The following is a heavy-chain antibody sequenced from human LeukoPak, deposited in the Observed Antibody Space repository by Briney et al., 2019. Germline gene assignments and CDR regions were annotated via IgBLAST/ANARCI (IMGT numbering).Heavy chain of an antibody. J-gene: IGHJ2*01. D-gene: IGHD1-26*01. V-gene: IGHV4-34*01. Sequence: SETLSLTCAVYGGSFSGYYWSWIRQPPGKGLEWIGEINYSGSTNYNPSLKSRITMSVDTSRNQFSLNLSSVTAADTAVYYCARRILGPWRHFDLWGRGTLVTVSP. CDR1: GGSFSGYY. CDR2: INYSGST. CDR3: ARRILGPWRHFDL.